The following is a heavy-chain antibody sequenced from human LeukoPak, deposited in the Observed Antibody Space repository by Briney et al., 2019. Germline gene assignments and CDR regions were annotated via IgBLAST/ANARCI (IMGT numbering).Heavy chain of an antibody. CDR3: AKDGPRDDYGDTYYFDY. J-gene: IGHJ4*02. CDR2: ISGSGGST. V-gene: IGHV3-23*01. Sequence: QPGGSLRLSSAASGFTFSSYAMSWVRQAPGQGLEWVSAISGSGGSTYYADSVKGRFTISRDNSKNTLYLQMNSLRAEDTAVYYCAKDGPRDDYGDTYYFDYWGQGTLVTVSS. CDR1: GFTFSSYA. D-gene: IGHD4-17*01.